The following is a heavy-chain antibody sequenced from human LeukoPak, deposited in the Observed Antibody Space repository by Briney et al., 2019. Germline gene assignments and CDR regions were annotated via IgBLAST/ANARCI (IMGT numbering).Heavy chain of an antibody. D-gene: IGHD6-6*01. J-gene: IGHJ6*02. CDR1: GFTFDDYA. CDR3: AKDGGQLVPLSYGMDV. Sequence: GRSLRLSCAASGFTFDDYAMPWVRQAPGKGLEWVSGISWNSGSIGYADSVKGRFTISRDNAKNSLYLQMNSLRAEDTALYYCAKDGGQLVPLSYGMDVWGQGTTVTVSS. V-gene: IGHV3-9*01. CDR2: ISWNSGSI.